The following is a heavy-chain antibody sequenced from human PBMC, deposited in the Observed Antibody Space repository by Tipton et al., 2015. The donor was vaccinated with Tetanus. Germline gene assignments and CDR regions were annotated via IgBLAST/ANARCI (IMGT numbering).Heavy chain of an antibody. CDR1: GFLISSYA. CDR2: ISSPSRYI. V-gene: IGHV3-21*01. D-gene: IGHD6-25*01. J-gene: IGHJ1*01. Sequence: SLRLSCAASGFLISSYAMHWVRQAPGRGLEWVSSISSPSRYINYAASLEGRFTISRDNAKNSLSLQMNSLRTDDTAVYYCVSGSALGSWGQGALVSFAS. CDR3: VSGSALGS.